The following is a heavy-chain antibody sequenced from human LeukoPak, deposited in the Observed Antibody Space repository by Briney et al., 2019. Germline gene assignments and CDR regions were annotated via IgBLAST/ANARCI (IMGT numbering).Heavy chain of an antibody. Sequence: GGSLRLSCAASGFTFSSYSMNWVRQAPGKGLEWVSSISSSSSYIYCADSVKGRFTISRDNAKNPLYLQMNSLRAEDAAVYYCEGVGATYDYWGQGTLVTVSS. D-gene: IGHD1-26*01. J-gene: IGHJ4*02. CDR3: EGVGATYDY. V-gene: IGHV3-21*01. CDR2: ISSSSSYI. CDR1: GFTFSSYS.